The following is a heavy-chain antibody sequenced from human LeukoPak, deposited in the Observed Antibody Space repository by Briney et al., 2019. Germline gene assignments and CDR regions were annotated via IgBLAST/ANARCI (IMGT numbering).Heavy chain of an antibody. Sequence: SETLSLTCAVYGGSFSGYYWSWIRQPPGKGLEWIGEINHSGSTNYNPSLKSRVTISVDTSKNQFSLKLSSVTAADTAVYYCARGRRVEDIVVVPAAIIPYYFDYWGQGTLVTVSS. V-gene: IGHV4-34*01. CDR2: INHSGST. D-gene: IGHD2-2*02. J-gene: IGHJ4*02. CDR3: ARGRRVEDIVVVPAAIIPYYFDY. CDR1: GGSFSGYY.